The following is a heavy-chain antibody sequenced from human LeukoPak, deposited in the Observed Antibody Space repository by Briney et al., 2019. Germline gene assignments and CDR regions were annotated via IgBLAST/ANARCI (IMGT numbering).Heavy chain of an antibody. Sequence: GGSLRLSCAASGFTFSSSDMSWFRQAPGKGLEWVSVISGSGGSTYYADSVKGRFTISRDNSKNTLYLQMNSLRAKDTAVYYCAKDLYITYYYDSSGYHRVDYWGQGTLVTVSS. V-gene: IGHV3-23*01. J-gene: IGHJ4*02. CDR1: GFTFSSSD. D-gene: IGHD3-22*01. CDR3: AKDLYITYYYDSSGYHRVDY. CDR2: ISGSGGST.